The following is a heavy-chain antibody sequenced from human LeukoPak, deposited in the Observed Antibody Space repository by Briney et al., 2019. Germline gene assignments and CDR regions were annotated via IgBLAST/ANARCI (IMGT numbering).Heavy chain of an antibody. Sequence: GGSLRLSCAASGFTFSTYWMTWVRQAPGKGLEWVASIKQDGSEKYYVDSVKGRFTISRDNAKNSLYLQMDSLRAEDTAVYYCARASGTYYDYWGQGTLVTVAT. J-gene: IGHJ4*02. D-gene: IGHD3-10*01. CDR3: ARASGTYYDY. CDR1: GFTFSTYW. CDR2: IKQDGSEK. V-gene: IGHV3-7*04.